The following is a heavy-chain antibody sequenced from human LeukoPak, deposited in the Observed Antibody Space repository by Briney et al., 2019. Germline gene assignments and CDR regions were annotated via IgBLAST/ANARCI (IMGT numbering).Heavy chain of an antibody. CDR2: ISAYNGDT. J-gene: IGHJ4*02. V-gene: IGHV1-18*01. Sequence: ASVKVSCKASGYIFPNFGFSWVRQAPGQGLEWLGWISAYNGDTNYARKLQGRLTLSTDTSTRTAYMELRSLRSDDTAVYYCTRDGSGLGILYYFDYWGQGTLVTVSS. CDR1: GYIFPNFG. D-gene: IGHD3-10*01. CDR3: TRDGSGLGILYYFDY.